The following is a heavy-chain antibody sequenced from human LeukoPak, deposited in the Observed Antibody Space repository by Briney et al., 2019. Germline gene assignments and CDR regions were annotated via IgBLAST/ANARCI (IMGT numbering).Heavy chain of an antibody. CDR2: ISYDGSNK. Sequence: PGGSLRLSCAASGFPFTNYWMSGVRQAPGKGLEWVAVISYDGSNKYYADSVKGRFTISRDNSKNTLYLQMNSLRAEDTAVYYCARGSQYSSSWYDYYYYYMDVWGKGTTVTISS. J-gene: IGHJ6*03. V-gene: IGHV3-30*03. CDR3: ARGSQYSSSWYDYYYYYMDV. CDR1: GFPFTNYW. D-gene: IGHD6-13*01.